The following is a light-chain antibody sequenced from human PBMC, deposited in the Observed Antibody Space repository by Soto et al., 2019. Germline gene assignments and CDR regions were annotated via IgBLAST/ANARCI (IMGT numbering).Light chain of an antibody. CDR3: SSYTARGV. V-gene: IGLV2-14*03. J-gene: IGLJ3*02. CDR2: DLN. Sequence: QSALTQPASVSGSPGQAITIACTGSDVGHSHVSWYQQHAGKVPKLLIYDLNNRPSGVSPRFSGSKSGNTASLTISGLQAEDEADYYCSSYTARGVFGGGTKVTV. CDR1: SDVGHSH.